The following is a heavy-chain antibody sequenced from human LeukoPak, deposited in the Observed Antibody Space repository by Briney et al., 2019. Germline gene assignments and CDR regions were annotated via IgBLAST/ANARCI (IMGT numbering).Heavy chain of an antibody. CDR2: IIPILGIA. Sequence: GASVKVSFKASGYTFTFNAISWVRQAPGQGLEWMGRIIPILGIANYAQKFQGRVTITADKSTSTAYMELSSLRSEDTAVYYCARDLPSPIFGVVTATDYWGQGTLVTVSS. D-gene: IGHD3-3*01. CDR3: ARDLPSPIFGVVTATDY. V-gene: IGHV1-69*04. CDR1: GYTFTFNA. J-gene: IGHJ4*02.